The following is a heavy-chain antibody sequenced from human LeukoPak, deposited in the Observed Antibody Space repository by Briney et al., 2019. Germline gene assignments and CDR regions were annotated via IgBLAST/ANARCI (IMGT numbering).Heavy chain of an antibody. D-gene: IGHD3-22*01. CDR1: GGSFSGYY. Sequence: PSETLSLTCAVYGGSFSGYYWSWIRQPPGKGLEWIGEINHSGSTNYNPSLKSRVTISVDTSKNQFSLKLSSVTAADTAVYYCARATIPSGGYDSSGYYLDYWGQGTLVTVSS. J-gene: IGHJ4*02. CDR2: INHSGST. V-gene: IGHV4-34*01. CDR3: ARATIPSGGYDSSGYYLDY.